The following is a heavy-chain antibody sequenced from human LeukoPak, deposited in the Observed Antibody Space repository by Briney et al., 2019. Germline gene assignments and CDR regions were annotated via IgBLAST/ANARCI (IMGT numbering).Heavy chain of an antibody. CDR3: ARGGYYGSGNDFRFDP. Sequence: SETLSLTCTVSGGSISSGSYYWSWIRQPAGKGLEWIGYIYYSGSTNYKPSLKSRVTMSVDTSKGQFSLKLRSVTAADTAVYYCARGGYYGSGNDFRFDPWGQGTLVTVSS. CDR2: IYYSGST. D-gene: IGHD3-10*01. V-gene: IGHV4-61*10. J-gene: IGHJ5*02. CDR1: GGSISSGSYY.